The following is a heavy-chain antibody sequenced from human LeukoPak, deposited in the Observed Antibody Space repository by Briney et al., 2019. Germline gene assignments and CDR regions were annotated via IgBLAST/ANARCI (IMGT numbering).Heavy chain of an antibody. D-gene: IGHD3-22*01. V-gene: IGHV3-48*03. Sequence: GGSLGLSCAASGFTFSSYEMNWVRQAPGKGLEWVSYISSSGSTIYYADSVKGRFTISRDNAKNSLYLQMNSLRAEDTAVYYCARKYYYDSSGYPSFDYWGQGTLVTVSS. CDR3: ARKYYYDSSGYPSFDY. J-gene: IGHJ4*02. CDR2: ISSSGSTI. CDR1: GFTFSSYE.